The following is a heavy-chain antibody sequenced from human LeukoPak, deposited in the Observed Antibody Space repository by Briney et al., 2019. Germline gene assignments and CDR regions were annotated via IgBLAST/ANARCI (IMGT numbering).Heavy chain of an antibody. CDR2: IYHSGST. CDR1: GGSISSSNW. CDR3: ARDRTEYYYDSSGYLNWFDL. V-gene: IGHV4-4*02. Sequence: SGTLSLTCAVSGGSISSSNWWSWVRQPPGKGLEWIGEIYHSGSTNYNPSLKSRVTISVDKSKNQFSLKLSSVTAADTAVYYCARDRTEYYYDSSGYLNWFDLWGQGTLVTVSS. J-gene: IGHJ5*02. D-gene: IGHD3-22*01.